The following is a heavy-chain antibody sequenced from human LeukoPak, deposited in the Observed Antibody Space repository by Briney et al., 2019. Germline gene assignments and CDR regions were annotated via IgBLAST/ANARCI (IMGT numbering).Heavy chain of an antibody. CDR2: IRHNGADT. CDR3: ARVAVPSSMDMNFDF. CDR1: GFTFNQYT. J-gene: IGHJ4*02. D-gene: IGHD2-2*03. Sequence: GGSLTLSCTASGFTFNQYTMNWVRQAPGKGLEWVSSIRHNGADTWYADSVEGRFTISRDNSRNTLFLQVNTLRVEDTAVYYCARVAVPSSMDMNFDFWGRGILVTVSS. V-gene: IGHV3-23*01.